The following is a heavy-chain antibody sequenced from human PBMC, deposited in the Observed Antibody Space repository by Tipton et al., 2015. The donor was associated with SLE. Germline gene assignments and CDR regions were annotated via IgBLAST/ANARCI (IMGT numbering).Heavy chain of an antibody. D-gene: IGHD4/OR15-4a*01. CDR1: GFTFSSYE. CDR3: AREDATISGYFDY. CDR2: ISSSGSTI. V-gene: IGHV3-48*03. J-gene: IGHJ4*02. Sequence: SLRLSRAASGFTFSSYEMNWVRQAPGKGLEWVSYISSSGSTIYYADSVKGRFTISRDNAKNSLYLQMNSLRAEDTAVYYCAREDATISGYFDYWGQGTLVTVSS.